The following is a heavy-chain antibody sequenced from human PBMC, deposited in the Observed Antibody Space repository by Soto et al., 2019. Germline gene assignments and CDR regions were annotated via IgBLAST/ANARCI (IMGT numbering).Heavy chain of an antibody. CDR1: SDSISNYY. CDR2: MHYNGYT. J-gene: IGHJ6*02. V-gene: IGHV4-59*12. D-gene: IGHD6-6*01. CDR3: ARGSSIAGLYYGMDV. Sequence: SETLSLTCTVSSDSISNYYCSWFRQPPGKGLEWIGYMHYNGYTSYNPSLRSRVTISVDTSKNQFSLKLTSVTAADTALYYCARGSSIAGLYYGMDVWGQGTTVTVSS.